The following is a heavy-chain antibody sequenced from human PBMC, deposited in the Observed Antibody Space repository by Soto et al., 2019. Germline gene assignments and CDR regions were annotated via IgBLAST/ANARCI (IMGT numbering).Heavy chain of an antibody. Sequence: SETLSLTCTVSGGSISSYYWSWIRQPPGKGLEWIGYIYYSGSTNYNPSFKSRVTISLDTSKNQFSLKLSSVTAADTAVYYCSRTADCSSTSCYDGYFDYWGQGTLVTVSS. CDR1: GGSISSYY. CDR3: SRTADCSSTSCYDGYFDY. J-gene: IGHJ4*02. CDR2: IYYSGST. V-gene: IGHV4-59*08. D-gene: IGHD2-2*01.